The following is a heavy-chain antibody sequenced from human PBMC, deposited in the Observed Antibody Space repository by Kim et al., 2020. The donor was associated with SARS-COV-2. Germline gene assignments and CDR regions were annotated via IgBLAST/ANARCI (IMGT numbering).Heavy chain of an antibody. CDR2: INSDGSST. V-gene: IGHV3-74*01. Sequence: GGSLRLSCAASGFTFSSYWMHWVRQAPGKGLVWVSRINSDGSSTSYADSVKGRFTISRDNAKNTLYLQMNRLRAEDTAVYYCASATSVRGVMIAYYYYYYAIDVWRRGPALTVSS. J-gene: IGHJ6*01. CDR3: ASATSVRGVMIAYYYYYYAIDV. CDR1: GFTFSSYW. D-gene: IGHD3-10*01.